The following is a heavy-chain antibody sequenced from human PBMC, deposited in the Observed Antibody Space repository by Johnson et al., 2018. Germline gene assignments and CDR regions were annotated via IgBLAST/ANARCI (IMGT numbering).Heavy chain of an antibody. D-gene: IGHD2-15*01. CDR3: AREGGLRDV. CDR1: GFIFSSYW. J-gene: IGHJ6*04. Sequence: VQLVESGGGLVQPGGSLRLSCAASGFIFSSYWMHWVRQAPGKGLVCVSHINSDGSSTSYADSVKGRCTISRDNAKNTLYLQRNSLRAEDTAVYYCAREGGLRDVWGKVTTVTVSS. V-gene: IGHV3-74*01. CDR2: INSDGSST.